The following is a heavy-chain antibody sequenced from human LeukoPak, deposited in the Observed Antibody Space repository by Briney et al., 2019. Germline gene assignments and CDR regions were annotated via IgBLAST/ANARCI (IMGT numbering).Heavy chain of an antibody. CDR3: ARTYSSSSTLDY. CDR2: IYSSGST. D-gene: IGHD6-6*01. J-gene: IGHJ4*02. CDR1: GGSISSYY. V-gene: IGHV4-59*12. Sequence: PSETLSLTCTVSGGSISSYYWSWIGQPPGKGLEWIGYIYSSGSTKYNPSLKSRVTISVDTSKNQFSLKLSSVTAADTAVYYCARTYSSSSTLDYWGQGTLVTVSS.